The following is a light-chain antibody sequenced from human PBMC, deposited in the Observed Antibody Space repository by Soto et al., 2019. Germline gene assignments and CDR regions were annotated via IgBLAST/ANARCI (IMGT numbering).Light chain of an antibody. CDR3: AAWDDSLNGPL. J-gene: IGLJ2*01. CDR2: SNN. V-gene: IGLV1-44*01. CDR1: NSNIGSNT. Sequence: QAVVTQPPSASGTPGQRVTISCSGSNSNIGSNTVNWYQQLPGTAPKLLIYSNNQRPSGVPDRFSGSKSGTSASLVISGLQSEDEADYYCAAWDDSLNGPLFGGGTKLTVL.